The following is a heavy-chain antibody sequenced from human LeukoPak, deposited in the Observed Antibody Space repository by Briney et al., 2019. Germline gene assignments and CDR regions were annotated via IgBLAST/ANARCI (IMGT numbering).Heavy chain of an antibody. CDR2: IHHIGST. CDR1: GGSISSHY. V-gene: IGHV4-59*11. CDR3: ARGGGITMDV. J-gene: IGHJ6*02. D-gene: IGHD3-16*01. Sequence: TETLSLTCTVSGGSISSHYWNRIRQPPGKGLEWIGYIHHIGSTNYSPSLRSRVTISVDTSKNQLSLKLSSVTAADTAVYYCARGGGITMDVWGQGTTVTVFS.